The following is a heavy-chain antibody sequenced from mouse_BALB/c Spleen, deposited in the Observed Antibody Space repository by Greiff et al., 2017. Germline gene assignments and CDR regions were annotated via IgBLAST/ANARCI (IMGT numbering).Heavy chain of an antibody. CDR2: ISTYYGDA. V-gene: IGHV1S137*01. Sequence: QVHVKQSGAELVRPGVSVKISCKGSGYTFTDYAMHWVKQSHAKSLEWIGVISTYYGDASYNQKFKGKATMTVDKSSSTAYMELARLTSEDSAIYYCARDDLGKMDYWGQGTSVTVSS. D-gene: IGHD2-1*01. CDR3: ARDDLGKMDY. CDR1: GYTFTDYA. J-gene: IGHJ4*01.